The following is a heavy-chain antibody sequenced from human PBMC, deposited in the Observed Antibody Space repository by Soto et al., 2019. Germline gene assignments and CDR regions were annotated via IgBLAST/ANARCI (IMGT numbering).Heavy chain of an antibody. D-gene: IGHD3-3*01. CDR1: GFTFSSYA. CDR3: AKGLGVWSGYYFVY. V-gene: IGHV3-23*01. J-gene: IGHJ4*02. Sequence: GGSLRLSCVASGFTFSSYAMSWVRQAPGKGLEWVSAISGSGGSTYYADSVKGRFTISRDNSKNTLYLQMNSLRAEDTAVYYCAKGLGVWSGYYFVYWGQGTLVTVSS. CDR2: ISGSGGST.